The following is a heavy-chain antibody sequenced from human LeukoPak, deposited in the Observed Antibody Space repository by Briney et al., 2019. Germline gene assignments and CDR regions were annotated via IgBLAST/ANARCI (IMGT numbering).Heavy chain of an antibody. J-gene: IGHJ4*02. V-gene: IGHV3-30*18. Sequence: GGSLRLSCAASGFTFSNFGMYWGRQAPGKGLGGGAVISSDGTNKYYADSVKSRFTLSRDNAQHTRYVEVNSLRPEDSAIYCCTKKATGGSGKVHFDYWGEGTLVTVSS. CDR2: ISSDGTNK. CDR1: GFTFSNFG. CDR3: TKKATGGSGKVHFDY. D-gene: IGHD3-10*01.